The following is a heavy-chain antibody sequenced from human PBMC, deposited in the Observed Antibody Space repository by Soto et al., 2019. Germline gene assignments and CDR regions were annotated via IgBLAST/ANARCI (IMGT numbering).Heavy chain of an antibody. Sequence: QVQLVQSWAEVKKPGSSVKVSCKASGGTFSSYAISWERQAPGQGLEWMGGIIPIFGTANYAQKFQGRVTITADESTSTAYMELSSLRSEDMAVYYCARRMDYSSGWSSNWFDPWGQGTLVTVSS. D-gene: IGHD6-19*01. V-gene: IGHV1-69*01. CDR2: IIPIFGTA. CDR3: ARRMDYSSGWSSNWFDP. CDR1: GGTFSSYA. J-gene: IGHJ5*02.